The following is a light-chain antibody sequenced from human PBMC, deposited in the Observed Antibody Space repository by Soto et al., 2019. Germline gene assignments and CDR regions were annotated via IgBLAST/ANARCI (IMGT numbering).Light chain of an antibody. Sequence: QSALTQPASVSGSPGQSITISCTGTSSDIGAYNYVSWYQQHPGKAPKLIIHEVNNRPSGVSNRFSGSKSGNTASLTISGLQLEDEADYHCSSYTGGSTYWIFGGGTKLTVL. V-gene: IGLV2-14*01. CDR2: EVN. J-gene: IGLJ3*02. CDR1: SSDIGAYNY. CDR3: SSYTGGSTYWI.